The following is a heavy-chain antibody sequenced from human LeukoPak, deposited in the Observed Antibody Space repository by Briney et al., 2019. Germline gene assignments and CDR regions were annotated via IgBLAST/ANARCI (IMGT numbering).Heavy chain of an antibody. V-gene: IGHV4-39*01. CDR2: IYYSGTT. CDR3: ARHDYYGSLNWFDP. J-gene: IGHJ5*02. CDR1: GGSLNSPNYY. Sequence: SETLSLTCIVSGGSLNSPNYYWGCIRQPPGKGLERIATIYYSGTTYYNPSLKSRLTISVDTSRNQFSLKLTSVTAADTAVYYCARHDYYGSLNWFDPWGQGTLITVSS. D-gene: IGHD3-10*01.